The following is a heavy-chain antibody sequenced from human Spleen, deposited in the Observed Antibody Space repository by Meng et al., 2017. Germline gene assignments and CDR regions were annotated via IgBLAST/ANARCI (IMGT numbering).Heavy chain of an antibody. J-gene: IGHJ5*02. CDR3: SNYIWGSEPTGVLS. CDR2: IFHGGST. CDR1: CASISSNKW. V-gene: IGHV4-4*02. Sequence: VQLAESGPRRVKASGTLSLTCAGSCASISSNKWWSCVRQTPGKGLEWIGEIFHGGSTNYNPSLKSRVTISVDKSKNQFSLKLSSVTAADTAVYYCSNYIWGSEPTGVLSWGQGTLVTVSS. D-gene: IGHD3-16*01.